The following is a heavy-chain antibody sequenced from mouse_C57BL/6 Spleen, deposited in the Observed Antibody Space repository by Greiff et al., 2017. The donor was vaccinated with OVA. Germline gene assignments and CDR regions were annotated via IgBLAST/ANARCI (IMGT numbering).Heavy chain of an antibody. D-gene: IGHD1-1*01. CDR1: GFNIKDYY. Sequence: VQLKESGAELVKPGASVKLSCTASGFNIKDYYMHWVKQRTEQGLEWIGRIDPEDGETKYAPKFQGKATITADTSSNTAYLQLSSLTSEDTAVYYCAKGGITTVSYWYFDVWGTGTTVTVSS. CDR3: AKGGITTVSYWYFDV. CDR2: IDPEDGET. V-gene: IGHV14-2*01. J-gene: IGHJ1*03.